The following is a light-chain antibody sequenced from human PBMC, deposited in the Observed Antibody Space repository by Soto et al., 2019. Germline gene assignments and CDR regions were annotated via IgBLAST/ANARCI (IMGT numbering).Light chain of an antibody. Sequence: DIQMTQSSSSLSASVGDRVTITCRASQSISSYLNWYQQKPGKAPKLLIYAASSLQSGVPSRFSGSGSGTDFTLTISSLQPEDFATYYCQQSYSTPVGFGQGTKLEIK. CDR3: QQSYSTPVG. J-gene: IGKJ2*01. V-gene: IGKV1-39*01. CDR1: QSISSY. CDR2: AAS.